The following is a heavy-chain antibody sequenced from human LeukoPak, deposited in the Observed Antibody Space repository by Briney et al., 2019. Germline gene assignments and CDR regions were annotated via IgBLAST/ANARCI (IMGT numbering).Heavy chain of an antibody. CDR2: VNQSGSP. Sequence: SETLPLTCAVSGGSFSDYYWTWIRQPPGRGLEWVGEVNQSGSPKYNPSLKSRVTISQETSKMQFSLKLTSLTAADTAVYYCARGRGGYSYARYYYYGMDVWGQGTTVTVSS. V-gene: IGHV4-34*01. J-gene: IGHJ6*02. CDR1: GGSFSDYY. CDR3: ARGRGGYSYARYYYYGMDV. D-gene: IGHD5-18*01.